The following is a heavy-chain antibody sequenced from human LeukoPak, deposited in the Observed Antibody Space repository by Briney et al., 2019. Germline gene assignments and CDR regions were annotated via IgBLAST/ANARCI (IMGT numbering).Heavy chain of an antibody. V-gene: IGHV4-4*07. D-gene: IGHD1-20*01. CDR1: GGSISSYY. Sequence: SETLSLTCTVSGGSISSYYWSWIRQPAGKGLEWIGRIYTSGSTNYNPSLKSRVTMSVDTSKNQFSLKLSSVTAADTAVYYCARDEAAAWYNSLYSYYYYMDVWGKGTTVTVSS. CDR2: IYTSGST. CDR3: ARDEAAAWYNSLYSYYYYMDV. J-gene: IGHJ6*03.